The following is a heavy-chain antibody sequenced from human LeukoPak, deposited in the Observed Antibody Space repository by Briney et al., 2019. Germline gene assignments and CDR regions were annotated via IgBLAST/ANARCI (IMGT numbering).Heavy chain of an antibody. CDR3: ARDGTYSSSWYFGH. CDR2: ISFDASNK. D-gene: IGHD6-13*01. V-gene: IGHV3-30*03. J-gene: IGHJ4*02. Sequence: PGGSLRLSCAASGFTFSSYGMHWVRQAPGQGLEWVAVISFDASNKYYADSVKGRFTISRDNSKNTLYLQMNSLRAEDAAVYYCARDGTYSSSWYFGHWGQGTLVTVSS. CDR1: GFTFSSYG.